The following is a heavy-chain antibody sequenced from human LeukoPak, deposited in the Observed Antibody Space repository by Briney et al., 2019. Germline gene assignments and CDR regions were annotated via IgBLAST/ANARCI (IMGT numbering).Heavy chain of an antibody. Sequence: SETLSLTCAVYGGSFSGYYWTWIRQPPGKGLEWIGEINHSGSTNYNPSLKSRVTVSVDTSKNQFSLKLSSVTAADTAVYYCARDLGGYSGYGFYYYYMDVWGKGTTVTISS. CDR3: ARDLGGYSGYGFYYYYMDV. J-gene: IGHJ6*03. CDR2: INHSGST. CDR1: GGSFSGYY. D-gene: IGHD5-12*01. V-gene: IGHV4-34*01.